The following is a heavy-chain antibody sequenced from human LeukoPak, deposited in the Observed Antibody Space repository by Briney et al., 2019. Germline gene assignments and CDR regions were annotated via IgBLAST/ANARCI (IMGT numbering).Heavy chain of an antibody. Sequence: GGSLRLSCAASGFTFTSYWMSWVRQAPGKGLEWVSAISGSGGSTYYADSVKGRFTISRDNSKNTLYLQMNSLRAEDTAVYYCAKAGYCSSTSCYINWFDPWGQGTLVTVSS. V-gene: IGHV3-23*01. J-gene: IGHJ5*02. CDR3: AKAGYCSSTSCYINWFDP. CDR2: ISGSGGST. CDR1: GFTFTSYW. D-gene: IGHD2-2*02.